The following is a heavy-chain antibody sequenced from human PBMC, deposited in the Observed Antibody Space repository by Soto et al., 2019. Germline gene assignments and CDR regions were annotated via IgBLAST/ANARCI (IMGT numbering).Heavy chain of an antibody. CDR1: GFTFSSYA. J-gene: IGHJ6*02. D-gene: IGHD6-13*01. CDR2: ISGSGGST. Sequence: EVQLLESGGGLVQPGGSLRLSCAASGFTFSSYAMSWVRQAPGKGLEWVSAISGSGGSTYYADSVKGRFTISRDNSKNTVYLQMNSLRAEDTAVYYWANLGLAAAGTLGYYCYGMDVWGQGTTVTVSS. V-gene: IGHV3-23*01. CDR3: ANLGLAAAGTLGYYCYGMDV.